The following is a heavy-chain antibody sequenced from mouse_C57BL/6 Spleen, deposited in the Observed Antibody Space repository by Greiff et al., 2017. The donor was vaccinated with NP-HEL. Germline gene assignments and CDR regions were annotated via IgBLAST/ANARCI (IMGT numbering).Heavy chain of an antibody. Sequence: EVQLVESGGGLVKPGGSLKLSCAASGFTFSDYGMHWVRQAPEKGLEWVAYISSGSSTIYYADTVKGRFTISRDNAKNTLFLQMTSLRSEDTAMYYCARRGGSSYAGIIYYAMDYWGQGTSVTVSS. J-gene: IGHJ4*01. V-gene: IGHV5-17*01. CDR2: ISSGSSTI. D-gene: IGHD1-1*01. CDR3: ARRGGSSYAGIIYYAMDY. CDR1: GFTFSDYG.